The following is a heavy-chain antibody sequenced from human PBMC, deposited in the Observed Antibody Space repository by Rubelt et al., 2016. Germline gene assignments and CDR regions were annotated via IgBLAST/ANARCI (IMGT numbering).Heavy chain of an antibody. CDR1: SSYG. D-gene: IGHD7-27*01. CDR3: VRDENWAFDY. J-gene: IGHJ4*02. Sequence: SSYGMHWVRQAPGKGLEWVAVISYDGSNKYYADSVKGRFTISRDNARKSLFLQMNSLRDEDTAVYFCVRDENWAFDYWGQGALVTVSS. CDR2: ISYDGSNK. V-gene: IGHV3-33*05.